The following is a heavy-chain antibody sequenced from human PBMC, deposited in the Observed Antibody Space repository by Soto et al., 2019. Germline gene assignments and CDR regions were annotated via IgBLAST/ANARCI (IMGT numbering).Heavy chain of an antibody. CDR3: ARGVKQWLVPDY. D-gene: IGHD6-19*01. J-gene: IGHJ4*02. V-gene: IGHV4-34*01. CDR2: INHSGST. Sequence: SESLSLTYNDSGVSISNCYWSWIRQPPGKGLEWIGEINHSGSTNYNPSLKSRVTISVDTSKNQFSLKLSSVTAADTAVYYCARGVKQWLVPDYWGQG. CDR1: GVSISNCY.